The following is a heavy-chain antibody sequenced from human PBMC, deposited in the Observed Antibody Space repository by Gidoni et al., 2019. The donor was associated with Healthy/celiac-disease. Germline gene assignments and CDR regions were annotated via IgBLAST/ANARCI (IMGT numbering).Heavy chain of an antibody. Sequence: QVQLQESGPGLVKPSQTLSPTCTVSGGSISSGGYYWSWIRQHPGKGLEWVGYIYYSGSTYYNPSLKSRVTISVDTSKNQFSLKLSSVTAADTAVYYCARDRSCSSTSCYVPFDIWGQGTMVTVSS. D-gene: IGHD2-2*01. CDR1: GGSISSGGYY. J-gene: IGHJ3*02. CDR2: IYYSGST. CDR3: ARDRSCSSTSCYVPFDI. V-gene: IGHV4-31*03.